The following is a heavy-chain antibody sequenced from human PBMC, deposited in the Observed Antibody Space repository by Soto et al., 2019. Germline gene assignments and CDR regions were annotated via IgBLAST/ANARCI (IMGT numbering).Heavy chain of an antibody. V-gene: IGHV1-18*04. CDR3: AREGVYCSSTSGYRIGGYYFDY. J-gene: IGHJ4*02. D-gene: IGHD2-2*01. CDR1: GYTFTSYG. CDR2: ISDYKGNT. Sequence: ASVKVSCKASGYTFTSYGISWVRQAPGQGLEWMGWISDYKGNTNYAQKLQDRVTMTTDTSTSTAYMELRSLRSDDTAVYYRAREGVYCSSTSGYRIGGYYFDYWGQGTLVTVAS.